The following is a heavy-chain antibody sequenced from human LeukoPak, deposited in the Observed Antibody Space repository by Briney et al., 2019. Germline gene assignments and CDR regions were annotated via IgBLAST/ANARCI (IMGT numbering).Heavy chain of an antibody. D-gene: IGHD3-3*01. CDR3: AKAFWSGYYGEFDY. CDR2: IRYGGSNK. CDR1: GFTFSSYG. V-gene: IGHV3-30*02. Sequence: LGGSLRLSCAASGFTFSSYGMHWVRQAPGKGLEWVAFIRYGGSNKYYADSVKGRFTISRDNSKNTLYLQMNSLRAEDTAVYYCAKAFWSGYYGEFDYWGQGTLVTVSS. J-gene: IGHJ4*02.